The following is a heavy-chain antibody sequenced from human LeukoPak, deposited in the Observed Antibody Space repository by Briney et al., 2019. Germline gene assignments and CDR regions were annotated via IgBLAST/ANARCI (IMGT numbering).Heavy chain of an antibody. CDR2: MSHGGSS. J-gene: IGHJ3*01. CDR3: ARGMQLLVRDAFDV. CDR1: GSSISSGNY. V-gene: IGHV4-38-2*02. D-gene: IGHD6-13*01. Sequence: ASETLSLTCSVSGSSISSGNYWGWVRQPPGKGLEWLGSMSHGGSSDYNPSLKSRVTILLDTSKNHFSLKLTSVTAADTAMYYCARGMQLLVRDAFDVWGLGTMVTVSS.